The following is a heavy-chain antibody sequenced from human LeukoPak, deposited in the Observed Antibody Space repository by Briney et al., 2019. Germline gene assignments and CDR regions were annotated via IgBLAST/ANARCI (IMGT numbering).Heavy chain of an antibody. V-gene: IGHV4-30-2*01. CDR1: GVSINSGTHY. J-gene: IGHJ3*02. Sequence: SQTLSLTCTVSGVSINSGTHYWSWIRQPPGKGLEWIGYIYHSGSTYYNPSLKSRVTISVDKSKNQFSLKLSSVTAADTAVYYCARDEIRAFDIWGQGTMVTVSS. CDR2: IYHSGST. CDR3: ARDEIRAFDI.